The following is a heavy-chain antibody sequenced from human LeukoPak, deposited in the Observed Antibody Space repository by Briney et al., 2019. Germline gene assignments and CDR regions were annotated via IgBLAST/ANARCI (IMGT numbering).Heavy chain of an antibody. J-gene: IGHJ5*02. Sequence: GGSLRLSCAASGFTFSSYAMSWVRQAPGKGLEWVSAISGSGGSTYYADSVKGRFTISRDNSKNTLYLQMNSLRAEDTAIYYCARMIWDYGDSNWFDPWGQGTLVTVSS. CDR3: ARMIWDYGDSNWFDP. V-gene: IGHV3-23*01. CDR2: ISGSGGST. D-gene: IGHD4-17*01. CDR1: GFTFSSYA.